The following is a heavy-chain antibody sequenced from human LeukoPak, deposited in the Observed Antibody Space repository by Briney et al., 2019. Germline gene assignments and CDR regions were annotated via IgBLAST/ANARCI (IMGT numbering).Heavy chain of an antibody. D-gene: IGHD6-19*01. J-gene: IGHJ4*02. CDR1: GGTFSSYA. CDR3: ARAHHSSGWSRAFDS. CDR2: IIPIFGTA. Sequence: SVKVSCKASGGTFSSYAISWVRQAPGQGLEWMGGIIPIFGTANYAQKFQGRVTITADESTSTAYMELRSLRSDDTAVYYCARAHHSSGWSRAFDSWGQGTLVTVSS. V-gene: IGHV1-69*13.